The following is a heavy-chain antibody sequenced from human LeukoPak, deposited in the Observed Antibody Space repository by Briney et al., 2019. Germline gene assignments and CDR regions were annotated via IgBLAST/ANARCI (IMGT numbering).Heavy chain of an antibody. D-gene: IGHD3-9*01. CDR2: IYSTGGI. V-gene: IGHV4-59*11. Sequence: ASETLSLTCTVSGSSSISSHYWSWIRQPPGKRPEWIGFIYSTGGINYNPSLKSRVTISLDTSKSQFSLKVRSVTAADTAVYYCVRDKGHFDVDFWGQGTLVTVSS. CDR1: GSSSISSHY. CDR3: VRDKGHFDVDF. J-gene: IGHJ4*02.